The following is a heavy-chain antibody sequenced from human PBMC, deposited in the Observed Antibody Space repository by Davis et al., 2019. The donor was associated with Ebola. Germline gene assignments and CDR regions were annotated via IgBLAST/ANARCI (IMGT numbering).Heavy chain of an antibody. D-gene: IGHD6-6*01. J-gene: IGHJ6*02. CDR1: GYTFTSYY. CDR2: INPSGGST. Sequence: ASVKVSCKASGYTFTSYYMHWVRQAPGQGPEWMGIINPSGGSTSYAQKFQGRVTMTRDTSTSTVYMELSSLRSEDTAVYYCARGDVLVLGYYYYGMDVWGQGTTVTVSS. V-gene: IGHV1-46*01. CDR3: ARGDVLVLGYYYYGMDV.